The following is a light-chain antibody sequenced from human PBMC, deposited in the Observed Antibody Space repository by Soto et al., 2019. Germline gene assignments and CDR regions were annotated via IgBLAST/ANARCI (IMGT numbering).Light chain of an antibody. V-gene: IGKV4-1*01. CDR2: WAS. CDR3: QQYCSAPWT. J-gene: IGKJ1*01. Sequence: DIVMTQSPDSLAVSLGERATINCKSSQRVLYSSSNKNYLAWYQQKPGQPPKLLIYWASTRESGVPDRFSGSGSGRDFTRTIVSLQAEDVAVYYCQQYCSAPWTFGQGTKVEIK. CDR1: QRVLYSSSNKNY.